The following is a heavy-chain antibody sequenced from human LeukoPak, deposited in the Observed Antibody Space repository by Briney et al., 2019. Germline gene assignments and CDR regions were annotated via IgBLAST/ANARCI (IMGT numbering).Heavy chain of an antibody. Sequence: SETLSLTCAVYGGSFSGYYWSWIRQPPGKGLEWIGEINHSGSTNYNPSLKSRVTISVDTSKSQFSLKLSSVTAADTAVYYCARGVSHYYDSSGYPVDYYGMDVWGQGTTVTVSS. CDR3: ARGVSHYYDSSGYPVDYYGMDV. V-gene: IGHV4-34*01. J-gene: IGHJ6*02. CDR2: INHSGST. CDR1: GGSFSGYY. D-gene: IGHD3-22*01.